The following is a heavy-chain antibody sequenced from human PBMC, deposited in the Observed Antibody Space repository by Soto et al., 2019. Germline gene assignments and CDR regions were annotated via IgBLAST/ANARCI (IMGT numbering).Heavy chain of an antibody. CDR3: AREVIAAERKYYGMDV. D-gene: IGHD6-13*01. CDR1: GYTFTSYA. J-gene: IGHJ6*02. V-gene: IGHV1-3*01. Sequence: GASVKVSCKASGYTFTSYAMHWVRQAPGQRLEWMGWINAGNGNTKYSQKFQGRVTITRDTSASTAYMELSSLRSEDTAVYYCAREVIAAERKYYGMDVWGQGTTVTVSS. CDR2: INAGNGNT.